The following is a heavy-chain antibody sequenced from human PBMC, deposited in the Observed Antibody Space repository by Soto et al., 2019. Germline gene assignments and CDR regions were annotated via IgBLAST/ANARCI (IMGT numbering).Heavy chain of an antibody. Sequence: PSETLSLTCTVSGGSISSSSYYWGWIRQPPGKGLEWIGSIYYSGSTYYNPSLKSRVTISVDTSKNQFSLKLSSVTAADTAVYYCARLHPVVDYGPGSSGGWFDPWGQGTLVT. D-gene: IGHD3-10*01. CDR2: IYYSGST. CDR3: ARLHPVVDYGPGSSGGWFDP. J-gene: IGHJ5*02. CDR1: GGSISSSSYY. V-gene: IGHV4-39*01.